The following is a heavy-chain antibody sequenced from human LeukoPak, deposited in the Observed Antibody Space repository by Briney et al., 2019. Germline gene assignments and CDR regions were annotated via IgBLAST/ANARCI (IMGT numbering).Heavy chain of an antibody. Sequence: TGRSLRLSCAASGFTFSSYGMHWVRQAPGKGLEWVAVIWYDGSNKYYADSVKGRFTISRDNSKNTLYLQMNSLRAEDTAVYYCAATRWLREYSSSKYYFDYWGQGTLVTVSS. J-gene: IGHJ4*02. CDR1: GFTFSSYG. D-gene: IGHD6-6*01. CDR2: IWYDGSNK. V-gene: IGHV3-33*01. CDR3: AATRWLREYSSSKYYFDY.